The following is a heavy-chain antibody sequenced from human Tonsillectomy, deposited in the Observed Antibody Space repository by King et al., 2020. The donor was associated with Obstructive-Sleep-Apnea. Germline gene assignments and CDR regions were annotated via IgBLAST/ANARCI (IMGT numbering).Heavy chain of an antibody. CDR3: ARDSDSSWPYWYFDL. Sequence: QLQESGPGLVKPSETLSLTCTVSGGSVSSGSYYWSWIRQPPGKGLEWIGYIYYSGSTNYNPSLKSRVTISVDTSKNQFSLKLSSVTAADTAVYYCARDSDSSWPYWYFDLWGRGTLVTVSS. CDR1: GGSVSSGSYY. J-gene: IGHJ2*01. CDR2: IYYSGST. V-gene: IGHV4-61*01. D-gene: IGHD6-13*01.